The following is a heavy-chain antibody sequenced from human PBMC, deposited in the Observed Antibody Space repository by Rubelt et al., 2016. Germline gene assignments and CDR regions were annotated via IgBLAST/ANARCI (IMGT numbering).Heavy chain of an antibody. CDR2: IYHGRST. V-gene: IGHV4-34*01. D-gene: IGHD3-3*01. CDR1: GGSFSGYY. J-gene: IGHJ6*02. CDR3: ARRSEFVHPYGMDV. Sequence: QMQLQQWGAGLLKPSETLSLTCAVYGGSFSGYYLSWIRQPPRKGLECIGGIYHGRSTNYNPSLKSRVTISVEKSKNQFSLKLISVTAADTAVYYCARRSEFVHPYGMDVWGQGTTVTVSS.